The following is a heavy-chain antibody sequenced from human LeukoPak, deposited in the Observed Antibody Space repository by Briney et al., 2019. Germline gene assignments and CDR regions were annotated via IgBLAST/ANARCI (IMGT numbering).Heavy chain of an antibody. CDR1: GGSISSGGYY. CDR3: ARGRWRELDY. V-gene: IGHV4-31*03. D-gene: IGHD4-23*01. CDR2: IYYSGST. Sequence: SETLSLTCTVSGGSISSGGYYWSWIRQHPGKGLEWIGYIYYSGSTYYNPSLKSRVTISVDTSKNQFSLKLSSVTAADTAVYYCARGRWRELDYWGQGTLVTVSS. J-gene: IGHJ4*02.